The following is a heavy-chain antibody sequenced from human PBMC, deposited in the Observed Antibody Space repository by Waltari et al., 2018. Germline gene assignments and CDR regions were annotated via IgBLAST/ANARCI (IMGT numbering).Heavy chain of an antibody. CDR3: ARESGSYSY. V-gene: IGHV4-38-2*01. J-gene: IGHJ4*02. Sequence: QVQLQESGPGLVKPSETLSLTCAVSGYSISSGYYWGWIRQPPGKGLEWIGSIYHSGSTYYNPSLNSGVTISVDTSKNQFSLKLSSVTATDTAVYYCARESGSYSYWGQGTLVTVSS. CDR1: GYSISSGYY. CDR2: IYHSGST. D-gene: IGHD1-26*01.